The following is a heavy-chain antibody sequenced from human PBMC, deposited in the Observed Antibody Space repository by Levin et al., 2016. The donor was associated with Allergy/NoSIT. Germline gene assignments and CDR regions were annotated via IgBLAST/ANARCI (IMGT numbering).Heavy chain of an antibody. CDR2: ISYDGTNK. J-gene: IGHJ4*02. CDR3: AKGGKCGHINCYDLEFDF. V-gene: IGHV3-30*18. Sequence: VRQAPGKGLEWVAFISYDGTNKYYADSVKGRFTISRDNSRNTLYLQMRSLRTDETAVYYCAKGGKCGHINCYDLEFDFWGQGTQVTVSS. D-gene: IGHD5-12*01.